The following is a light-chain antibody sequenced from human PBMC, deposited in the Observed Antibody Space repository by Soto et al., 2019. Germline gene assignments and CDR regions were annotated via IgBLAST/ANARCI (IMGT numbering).Light chain of an antibody. V-gene: IGKV1-27*01. CDR3: HSYNSIPRT. Sequence: DIQMAQSPSSLSASIGDRVTITCRASQGISEYLGWYQQRPGNAPNLLIYGASILQSGVPSRFSGSGSGTHFTLTISSRQPEDVATYYCHSYNSIPRTFGQGTTVEIK. J-gene: IGKJ1*01. CDR1: QGISEY. CDR2: GAS.